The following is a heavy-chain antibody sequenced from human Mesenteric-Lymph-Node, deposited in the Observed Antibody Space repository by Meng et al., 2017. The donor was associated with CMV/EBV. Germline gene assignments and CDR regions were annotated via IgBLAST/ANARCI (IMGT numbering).Heavy chain of an antibody. CDR3: AYTGVYSYGFIDY. J-gene: IGHJ4*02. CDR1: GFIFSTYA. CDR2: IDGSGGST. V-gene: IGHV3-23*01. D-gene: IGHD5-18*01. Sequence: GGSLRLSCAASGFIFSTYAMSWVRQAPGKGLEWVSAIDGSGGSTYYADSVKGRFTISRDNSKNMLSLQMSSLRAEDTAVYYCAYTGVYSYGFIDYWGQGTLVTVSS.